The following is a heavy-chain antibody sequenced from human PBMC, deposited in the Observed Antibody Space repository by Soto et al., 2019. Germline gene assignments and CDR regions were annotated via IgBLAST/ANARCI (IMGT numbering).Heavy chain of an antibody. J-gene: IGHJ3*02. Sequence: LSLTCTVSGGSISSSSYYWGWIRQPPGKGLEWIGSIYYSGSTYYNPSLESRVTISVDTSKNQFSLKLSSVTAADTAVYYCARLGYRDAFDIWGPGTMVTVSS. D-gene: IGHD2-15*01. CDR3: ARLGYRDAFDI. V-gene: IGHV4-39*01. CDR2: IYYSGST. CDR1: GGSISSSSYY.